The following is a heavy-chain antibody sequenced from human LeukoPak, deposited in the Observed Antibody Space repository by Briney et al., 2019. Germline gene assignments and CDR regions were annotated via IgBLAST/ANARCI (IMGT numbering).Heavy chain of an antibody. D-gene: IGHD1-1*01. Sequence: ASVKVSCKASGYTFNIYGINWVRQAPGHGLEWMGWISPYNGNANYSQKFQGRVTLTTDTSTSTAYMELRSLRSDDTAVYFCARDLERYPISGNDRYYYYYCMDVWGKGTTVTVSS. CDR2: ISPYNGNA. V-gene: IGHV1-18*01. J-gene: IGHJ6*03. CDR1: GYTFNIYG. CDR3: ARDLERYPISGNDRYYYYYCMDV.